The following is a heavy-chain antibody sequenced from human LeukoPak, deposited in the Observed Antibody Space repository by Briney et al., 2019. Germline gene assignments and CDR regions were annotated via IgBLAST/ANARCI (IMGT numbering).Heavy chain of an antibody. J-gene: IGHJ4*02. D-gene: IGHD6-13*01. Sequence: PGGSLRLSCAASGFTFSTYGMHWVRQAPGKGLEWVAVIWYDGSNKYYADSVKGRFTISRDNSKNTLYLQMNSLRAEDTAVYYCARSSYSSSWYEDYWGQGTLVTVSS. V-gene: IGHV3-33*01. CDR1: GFTFSTYG. CDR3: ARSSYSSSWYEDY. CDR2: IWYDGSNK.